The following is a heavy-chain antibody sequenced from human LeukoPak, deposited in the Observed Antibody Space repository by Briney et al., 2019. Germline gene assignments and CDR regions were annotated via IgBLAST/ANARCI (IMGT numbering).Heavy chain of an antibody. CDR1: GGSFSGYY. J-gene: IGHJ4*02. V-gene: IGHV4-34*01. Sequence: PSETLSLTCAVYGGSFSGYYWSWIRQPPGKGLEWIGEINHSGSTNYNPSLKSRVTISVDTSKNQFSLKLSSVTAADTAVYYCASLEDTAMENIDYWGQGTLVTVSS. CDR2: INHSGST. D-gene: IGHD5-18*01. CDR3: ASLEDTAMENIDY.